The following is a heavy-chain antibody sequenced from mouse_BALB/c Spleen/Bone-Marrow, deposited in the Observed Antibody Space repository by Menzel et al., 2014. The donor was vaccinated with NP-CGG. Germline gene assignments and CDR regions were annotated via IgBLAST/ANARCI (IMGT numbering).Heavy chain of an antibody. Sequence: VQLQQSGAELVKPGASVKLSCKASGYTFTSYWMHWVKQRPGQGFEWIGEIDPSDSYTNYNQKFKGKATLTVDKSSSTAYMQLSSLTSEDSAVYYCARSRGYYDYWYFDVWGAGTTVTVSS. V-gene: IGHV1-69*02. CDR1: GYTFTSYW. CDR2: IDPSDSYT. J-gene: IGHJ1*01. D-gene: IGHD2-4*01. CDR3: ARSRGYYDYWYFDV.